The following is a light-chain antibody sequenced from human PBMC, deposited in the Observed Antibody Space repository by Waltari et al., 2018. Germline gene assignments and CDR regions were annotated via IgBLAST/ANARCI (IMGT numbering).Light chain of an antibody. CDR2: DVD. CDR3: CSYAGKYTFV. Sequence: QSALTQPCSVSGSPGQSVTISCTGTIHDIGSDTYVSWYQHTPDNAPKLIIYDVDRRPSGVPYRFSASKSGITASLTISGLQSADEGDYYCCSYAGKYTFVFGGGTKLTV. V-gene: IGLV2-11*01. CDR1: IHDIGSDTY. J-gene: IGLJ2*01.